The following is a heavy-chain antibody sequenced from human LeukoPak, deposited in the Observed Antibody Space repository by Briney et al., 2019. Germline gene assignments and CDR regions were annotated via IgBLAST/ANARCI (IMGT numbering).Heavy chain of an antibody. CDR3: ARAGESGFSYALDY. V-gene: IGHV1-69*05. J-gene: IGHJ4*02. Sequence: GASVKVSCKASGGTFSSYAISWVRQAPGQGLEWMGRIIPIFGTANYAQKFQGRVTITTDESTSTAYMELSSLRSEDTAEYYCARAGESGFSYALDYWGQGTLVTVSS. CDR1: GGTFSSYA. D-gene: IGHD5-18*01. CDR2: IIPIFGTA.